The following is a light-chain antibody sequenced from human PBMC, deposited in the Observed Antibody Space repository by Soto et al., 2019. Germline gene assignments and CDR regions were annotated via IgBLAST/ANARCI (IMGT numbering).Light chain of an antibody. CDR3: QQYGSSPWT. V-gene: IGKV3-20*01. Sequence: EIVLTQSPGTLSLSPGERATLSCRASQSVSSSYLAWYQQKPGQAPRPLIYGASRRGIGIPDRFSGSGSGTDFTLTISTLEHEDFAVYDCQQYGSSPWTFGQGTKVEIK. J-gene: IGKJ1*01. CDR2: GAS. CDR1: QSVSSSY.